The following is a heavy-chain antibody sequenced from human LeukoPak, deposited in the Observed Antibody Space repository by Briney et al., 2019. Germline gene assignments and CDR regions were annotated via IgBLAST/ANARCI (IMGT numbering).Heavy chain of an antibody. CDR1: GGSISSSSYH. CDR2: MYYSGST. CDR3: ASARTAVADY. D-gene: IGHD6-19*01. Sequence: PSETLSLTCTVSGGSISSSSYHWGWIRQPPGKGLEWIGNMYYSGSTYYNPSLKSRVTLSVDTSKNQFSLKMSSVSAADTALYYCASARTAVADYWGQGTLVTVSS. V-gene: IGHV4-39*01. J-gene: IGHJ4*02.